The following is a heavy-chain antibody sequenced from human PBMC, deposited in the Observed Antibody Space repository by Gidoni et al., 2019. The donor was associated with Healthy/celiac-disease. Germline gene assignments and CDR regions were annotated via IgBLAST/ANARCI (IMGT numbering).Heavy chain of an antibody. Sequence: QVQLVQSGAEVKKPGASVKVSCKASGYTFTSYDINWVRQATGQGLEWMGWMNPKSGNTGYAQKFQGRVTMTRNTSISTAYMELSSLRSEDTAVYYCARVFSLRLPKVKNWFDPWGQGTLVTVSS. CDR3: ARVFSLRLPKVKNWFDP. CDR1: GYTFTSYD. V-gene: IGHV1-8*01. J-gene: IGHJ5*02. CDR2: MNPKSGNT.